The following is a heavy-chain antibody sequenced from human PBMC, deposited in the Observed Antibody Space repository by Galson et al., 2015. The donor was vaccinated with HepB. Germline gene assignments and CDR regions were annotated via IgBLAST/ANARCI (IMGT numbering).Heavy chain of an antibody. CDR1: GFTFSSCW. CDR3: ARRGYSYGAQSNYFYFGLDV. CDR2: IRQDGSEK. V-gene: IGHV3-7*01. D-gene: IGHD5-18*01. Sequence: SLRLSCAASGFTFSSCWMSWVRQAPGKGLEWVANIRQDGSEKYYVDSVKGRFTISRDNGKNSLYLQMNGLRAEDTAIYFCARRGYSYGAQSNYFYFGLDVWGQGTTVTVSS. J-gene: IGHJ6*02.